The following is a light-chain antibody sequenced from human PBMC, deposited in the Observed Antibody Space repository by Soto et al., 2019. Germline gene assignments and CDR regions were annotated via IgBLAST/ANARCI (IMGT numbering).Light chain of an antibody. CDR1: QSISSW. V-gene: IGKV1-5*01. J-gene: IGKJ1*01. CDR2: DAS. CDR3: QQYNDYSE. Sequence: DIQMTQSPSTLSASVGDRVTITCRASQSISSWLAWYQQKPGKAPKLLIYDASSLESGVPSRFSGSGSGTEFTLTISSLQPDDFATYYCQQYNDYSEFGRWTKVEIK.